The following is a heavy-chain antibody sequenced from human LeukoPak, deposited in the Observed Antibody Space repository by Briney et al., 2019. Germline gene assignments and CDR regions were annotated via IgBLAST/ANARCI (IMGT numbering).Heavy chain of an antibody. CDR2: IYYSGST. D-gene: IGHD2-2*02. Sequence: SETLSLTCTVSGGSISSSSYYWGWIRQPPGKGLEWIGSIYYSGSTYYNPSLKSRVTISVDTSKNQFSLKLSSVTAADTAVYYCARHEERFQREARRYCSSTSCYTPGAFDIWGQGTMVTVSS. J-gene: IGHJ3*02. V-gene: IGHV4-39*01. CDR1: GGSISSSSYY. CDR3: ARHEERFQREARRYCSSTSCYTPGAFDI.